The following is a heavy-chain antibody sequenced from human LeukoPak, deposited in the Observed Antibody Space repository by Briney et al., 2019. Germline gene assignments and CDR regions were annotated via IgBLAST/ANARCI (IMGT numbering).Heavy chain of an antibody. CDR3: AIDTYYYDSSGLGAFDI. J-gene: IGHJ3*02. CDR1: GFTFSSYG. CDR2: ISYDGSNK. Sequence: GGSLRLSCAASGFTFSSYGMHWVRQAPGKGLEWVAVISYDGSNKYYADSVKGRFTISRDNSKNTLYLQMNSLRAEDTAVYYCAIDTYYYDSSGLGAFDIWGQGTMVTISS. V-gene: IGHV3-30*03. D-gene: IGHD3-22*01.